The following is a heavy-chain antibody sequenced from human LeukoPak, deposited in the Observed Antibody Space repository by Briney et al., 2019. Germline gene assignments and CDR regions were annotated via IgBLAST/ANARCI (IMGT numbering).Heavy chain of an antibody. CDR3: AKGKYSSGGVPDY. J-gene: IGHJ4*02. V-gene: IGHV3-23*01. CDR1: GFTFSSYW. D-gene: IGHD6-19*01. Sequence: SGGSLRLSCAASGFTFSSYWMNWVRQAPGKGLEWVSSISGGGESTYYADSVKGRFTVSRDNSKNTLYLQINSLRGEDTAVYYCAKGKYSSGGVPDYWGQGTLVTVSS. CDR2: ISGGGEST.